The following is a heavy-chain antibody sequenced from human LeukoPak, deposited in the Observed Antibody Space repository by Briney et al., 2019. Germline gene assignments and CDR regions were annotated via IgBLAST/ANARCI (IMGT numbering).Heavy chain of an antibody. V-gene: IGHV4-30-2*01. CDR2: IYHSGST. J-gene: IGHJ6*02. CDR3: ARADLQGYYYGMDV. CDR1: GGSISSGGYS. Sequence: SETLSLTCAVSGGSISSGGYSWSWIRQPPGKGLEWIGYIYHSGSTYYNPSLKSRVTISVDTSKNQFSLKLSSVTAADTAVYYCARADLQGYYYGMDVWGQGTTVTVSS. D-gene: IGHD4-11*01.